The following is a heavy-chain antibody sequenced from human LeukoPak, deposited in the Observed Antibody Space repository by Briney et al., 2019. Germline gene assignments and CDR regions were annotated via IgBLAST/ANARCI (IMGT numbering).Heavy chain of an antibody. V-gene: IGHV3-20*04. D-gene: IGHD3-16*02. Sequence: PGGSLRLSCAASGFTFDDYGMSWVRQAPGKGLEWVSGINWNGGSTGYADSVKGRFTISRDNAKNSLYLQMNSLRAEDTALYYCARDGPYYDYVWGSYRGHDYWGQGTLVTVSS. CDR2: INWNGGST. CDR3: ARDGPYYDYVWGSYRGHDY. J-gene: IGHJ4*02. CDR1: GFTFDDYG.